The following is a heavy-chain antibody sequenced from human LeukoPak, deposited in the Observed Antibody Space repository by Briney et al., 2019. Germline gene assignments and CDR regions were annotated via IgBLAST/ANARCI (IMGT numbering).Heavy chain of an antibody. J-gene: IGHJ4*02. D-gene: IGHD5-12*01. CDR2: INSDGSST. CDR3: AREGGGYSGYDLSYFDY. CDR1: GFTFSSYW. Sequence: GGSLRLSCAASGFTFSSYWMHWVRQAPGKGLVWVSRINSDGSSTSYADSVKGRFTISRDNAKNTLYLQMNSLRAEDTAVYYCAREGGGYSGYDLSYFDYWGQGTLLTVSS. V-gene: IGHV3-74*01.